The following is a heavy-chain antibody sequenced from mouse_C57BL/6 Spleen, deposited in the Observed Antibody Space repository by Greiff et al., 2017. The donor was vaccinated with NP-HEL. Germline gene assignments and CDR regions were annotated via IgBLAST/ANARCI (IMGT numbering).Heavy chain of an antibody. D-gene: IGHD2-12*01. J-gene: IGHJ3*01. CDR3: APLRRTWFAY. Sequence: VQLKESGPGLVKPSQSLSLTCSVTGYSITSGYYWNWIRQFPGNKLEWMGYISYDGSNNYNPSLKNRISITRDTSKNQFFLKLNSVTTEDTATYYCAPLRRTWFAYWGQGTLVTVSA. CDR2: ISYDGSN. CDR1: GYSITSGYY. V-gene: IGHV3-6*01.